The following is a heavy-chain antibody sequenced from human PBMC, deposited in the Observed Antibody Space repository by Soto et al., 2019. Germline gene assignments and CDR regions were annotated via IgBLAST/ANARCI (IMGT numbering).Heavy chain of an antibody. V-gene: IGHV3-30-3*01. CDR1: GFTFSSYA. J-gene: IGHJ4*02. D-gene: IGHD1-7*01. Sequence: GGSLRLSCAASGFTFSSYAMHWVRQAPGKGLEWVAVISYDGSNKYYADSVKGRFTISRDNSKNTLYLQINSLRAEDTAVYYCARDYSGTTPGFDYWGQGTLVTVSS. CDR2: ISYDGSNK. CDR3: ARDYSGTTPGFDY.